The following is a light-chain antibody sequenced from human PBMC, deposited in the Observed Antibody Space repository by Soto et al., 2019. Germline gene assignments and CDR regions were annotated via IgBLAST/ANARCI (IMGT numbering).Light chain of an antibody. CDR3: QQYNNWPQT. CDR1: QSVSGSY. V-gene: IGKV3-15*01. J-gene: IGKJ1*01. Sequence: EIVLTQSPGTLSLSPGERATLSCRASQSVSGSYLVWYQQKPGQAPRLLIYGASTRATGIPARFSGSGPGTEFTLTISSLQSEDFAVYYCQQYNNWPQTFGQGTKVDI. CDR2: GAS.